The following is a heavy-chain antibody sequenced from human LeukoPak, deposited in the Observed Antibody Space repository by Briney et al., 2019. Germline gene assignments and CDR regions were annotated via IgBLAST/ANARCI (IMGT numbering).Heavy chain of an antibody. D-gene: IGHD4-23*01. CDR3: ARVRLRWNNWFDP. CDR1: GFTVSSNY. Sequence: GGSLRLSCAASGFTVSSNYMSWVRQAPGKGLEWVSVIYSGGSTYYADSVKGRFTISRDNSKNTLYLQMNSLRAEDTAVYYCARVRLRWNNWFDPWGQGTLVTVSS. CDR2: IYSGGST. V-gene: IGHV3-66*01. J-gene: IGHJ5*02.